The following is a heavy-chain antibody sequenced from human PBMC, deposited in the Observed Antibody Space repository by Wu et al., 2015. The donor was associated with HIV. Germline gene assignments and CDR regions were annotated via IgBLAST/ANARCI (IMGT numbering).Heavy chain of an antibody. V-gene: IGHV1-2*02. CDR1: RYTFSDYY. CDR3: TRDELFRVDDAFDM. CDR2: INPYSGGT. D-gene: IGHD3-10*01. J-gene: IGHJ3*02. Sequence: QEQLVQSGAEVKNPGASVKVSCKASRYTFSDYYIHWVRQAPGQGLEWMGWINPYSGGTNYGQKFQGRVTMTRDTSISTAYIELSGLTSDDTAVYYCTRDELFRVDDAFDMWGQGTLVTVSS.